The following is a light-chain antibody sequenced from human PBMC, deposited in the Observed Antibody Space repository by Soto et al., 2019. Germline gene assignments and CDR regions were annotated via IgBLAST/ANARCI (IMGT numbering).Light chain of an antibody. J-gene: IGLJ3*02. V-gene: IGLV2-14*01. CDR3: SSYTSSSTVV. CDR2: DVS. CDR1: SSDVGGYNS. Sequence: QSVLTQPASVSPSPGHSITISCSGTSSDVGGYNSVSWYQQHPGKAPKVMIYDVSNRPSGVSNRVSGSKSGNTASLTISGLQAEDEADYYCSSYTSSSTVVFGGGTQLTVL.